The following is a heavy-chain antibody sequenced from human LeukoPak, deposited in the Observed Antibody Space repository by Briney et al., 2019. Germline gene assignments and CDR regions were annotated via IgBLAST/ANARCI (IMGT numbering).Heavy chain of an antibody. D-gene: IGHD3-10*01. J-gene: IGHJ3*02. V-gene: IGHV1-2*02. CDR1: GYTFTGYY. Sequence: ASVKVSCKASGYTFTGYYMHWLRQAPGQGLEWMGWINPNSGGTNYAQKFQVRVTMTRDTSISTAYMELSRLRSDDTAVYYCARDHVLLWFGELLAFDIWGQGTMVTVSS. CDR2: INPNSGGT. CDR3: ARDHVLLWFGELLAFDI.